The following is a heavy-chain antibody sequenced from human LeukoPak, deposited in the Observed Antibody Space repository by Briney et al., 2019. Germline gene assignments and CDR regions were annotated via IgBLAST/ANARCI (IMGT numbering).Heavy chain of an antibody. CDR1: GGSISSGGYS. CDR3: ARAALVGSSTSGYFDY. D-gene: IGHD2-2*01. Sequence: SETLSLTCAVSGGSISSGGYSWSWIRQPPGRGLEWIAYMYHSETTYYNPSLKSRVTISADRSKNQFSLKLSSVTAADTAVYYCARAALVGSSTSGYFDYWGQGTLVTVSS. V-gene: IGHV4-30-2*01. J-gene: IGHJ4*02. CDR2: MYHSETT.